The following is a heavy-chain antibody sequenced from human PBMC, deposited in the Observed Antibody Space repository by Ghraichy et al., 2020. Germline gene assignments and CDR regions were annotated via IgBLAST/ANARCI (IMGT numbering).Heavy chain of an antibody. D-gene: IGHD5-24*01. CDR3: ATRAGTRWAIDF. Sequence: SETLSLTCAVYGGSFGGYSFTWIRQSPGKGPEWIGEVNHGGGTNYNPSLKSRVTISFDTSQNHFSLKLSSVTAADPAVYYCATRAGTRWAIDFWGQGTLVTVSS. CDR1: GGSFGGYS. V-gene: IGHV4-34*01. CDR2: VNHGGGT. J-gene: IGHJ4*02.